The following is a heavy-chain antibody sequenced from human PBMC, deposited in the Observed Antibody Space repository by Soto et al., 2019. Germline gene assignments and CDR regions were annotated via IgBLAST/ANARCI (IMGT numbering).Heavy chain of an antibody. CDR3: AKSPKWLLWAFDI. CDR2: ISGSGGST. CDR1: GFTFSSYA. J-gene: IGHJ3*02. Sequence: PGGSLRLSCAASGFTFSSYAMSWVRQAPGKGLEWVSAISGSGGSTYYADSVKGRFTISRDNSKNTLYLQMNSLRAEGTAVYYCAKSPKWLLWAFDIWGQGTMVTVSS. D-gene: IGHD3-22*01. V-gene: IGHV3-23*01.